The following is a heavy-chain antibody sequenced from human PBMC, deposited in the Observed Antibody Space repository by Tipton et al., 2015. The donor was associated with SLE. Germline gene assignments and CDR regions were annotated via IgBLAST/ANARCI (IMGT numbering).Heavy chain of an antibody. CDR2: VSGNGDVT. CDR1: GLTFRSYA. D-gene: IGHD4/OR15-4a*01. V-gene: IGHV3-23*01. Sequence: SLRLSCAASGLTFRSYAMSWVRQAPGKGLEWVSGVSGNGDVTYFADSVKGRFTISRDNSKNTVFLQMNSLRAEDTAVYYCARVLTDYYGMDVWGQGTTVTVSS. J-gene: IGHJ6*02. CDR3: ARVLTDYYGMDV.